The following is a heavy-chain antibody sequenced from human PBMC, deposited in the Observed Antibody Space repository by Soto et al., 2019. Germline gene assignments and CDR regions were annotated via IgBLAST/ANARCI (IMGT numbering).Heavy chain of an antibody. CDR1: GFTFSSYA. Sequence: GGSLRLSCAASGFTFSSYAMHWVRQAPGKGLEWVAVISYDGSNKYYADSVRGRFTISRDNSKNTLYLQMNSLRAEDTAVYYCARGDRIAVASFFDYWGQGTLVTVSS. CDR2: ISYDGSNK. J-gene: IGHJ4*02. V-gene: IGHV3-30-3*01. CDR3: ARGDRIAVASFFDY. D-gene: IGHD6-19*01.